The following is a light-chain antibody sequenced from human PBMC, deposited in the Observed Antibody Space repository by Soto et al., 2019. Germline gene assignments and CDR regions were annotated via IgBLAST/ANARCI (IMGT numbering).Light chain of an antibody. Sequence: QSALTQPASVSGSPGQSITISCTGTSGDIGTYNLVSWYQQHPGRAPKLIIFEGNKRASGVSNRFSGSKSGNTASLTISGLQAEDEADYHCCSHASSSTVICGGGTKLTVL. CDR1: SGDIGTYNL. CDR3: CSHASSSTVI. CDR2: EGN. J-gene: IGLJ2*01. V-gene: IGLV2-23*01.